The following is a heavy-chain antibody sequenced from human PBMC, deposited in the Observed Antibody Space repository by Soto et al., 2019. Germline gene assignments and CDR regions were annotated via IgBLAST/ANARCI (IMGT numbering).Heavy chain of an antibody. CDR2: VIPMYDSV. J-gene: IGHJ4*02. V-gene: IGHV1-69*06. D-gene: IGHD1-26*01. CDR1: GGTFNTYT. CDR3: ASWRSYSGSYCFDY. Sequence: QVQLVQSGAEVQKPGSSVKVSCEASGGTFNTYTINWVRQAPGRGLEWMGQVIPMYDSVNYAESFQGRVTITADKSTNIAYMELSSLRSEDTALYFCASWRSYSGSYCFDYWGQGTLVIVSS.